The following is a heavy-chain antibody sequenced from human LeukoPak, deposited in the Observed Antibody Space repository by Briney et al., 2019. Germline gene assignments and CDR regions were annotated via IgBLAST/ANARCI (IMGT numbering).Heavy chain of an antibody. Sequence: PGGSLRLSCVASGFTFGSYSMNWVRQAPGKGLEWVSYISSSSSTLSYADSVEGRSTISRDNAKNSLYLQMNSLRAEDTAVYYCARPPGVGQLVDWFDPWGQGTLVTVSS. J-gene: IGHJ5*02. V-gene: IGHV3-48*04. CDR1: GFTFGSYS. CDR3: ARPPGVGQLVDWFDP. CDR2: ISSSSSTL. D-gene: IGHD6-13*01.